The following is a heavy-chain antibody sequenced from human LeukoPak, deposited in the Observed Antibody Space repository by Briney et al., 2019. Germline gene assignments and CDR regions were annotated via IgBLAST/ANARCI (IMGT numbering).Heavy chain of an antibody. CDR1: GGTFSSYA. V-gene: IGHV1-69*05. CDR2: IIPIFGTA. D-gene: IGHD3-22*01. Sequence: SVKVSCKASGGTFSSYAISWVRQAPGQGLEWMGRIIPIFGTANYAQRFQGRVTITTDESTSTAYMELSSLRSEDTAVYYCARRLNYYDSSGYPSSSDYWGQGTLVTVSS. J-gene: IGHJ4*02. CDR3: ARRLNYYDSSGYPSSSDY.